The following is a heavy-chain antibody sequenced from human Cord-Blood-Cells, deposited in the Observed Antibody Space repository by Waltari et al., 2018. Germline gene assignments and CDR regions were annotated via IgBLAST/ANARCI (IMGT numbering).Heavy chain of an antibody. D-gene: IGHD6-13*01. CDR1: GFTFSSYW. V-gene: IGHV3-7*01. J-gene: IGHJ4*02. CDR2: IKQDGSEK. Sequence: EVQLVESGGGLVQPGGSLRLSCAAPGFTFSSYWRSWVRQAPGKGLEWVANIKQDGSEKYYVDSVKGRFTISRDNAKNSLYLQMNSLRAEDTAVYYCASSNIAAADYWGQRTLVTVSS. CDR3: ASSNIAAADY.